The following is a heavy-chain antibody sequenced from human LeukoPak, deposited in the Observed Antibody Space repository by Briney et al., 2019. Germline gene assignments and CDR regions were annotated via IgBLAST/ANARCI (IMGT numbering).Heavy chain of an antibody. J-gene: IGHJ4*02. D-gene: IGHD3-22*01. Sequence: ASVKVSCKASGYTFTSYDINWVRQATGQGLEWMGWMNPNSGNTGYAQKFQGRVTMTRNTSISTAYMELSSLRSEDTAVYYCARGPTHYYDSSGYYPTIYYFDYWGQGTLVTVSS. V-gene: IGHV1-8*01. CDR1: GYTFTSYD. CDR2: MNPNSGNT. CDR3: ARGPTHYYDSSGYYPTIYYFDY.